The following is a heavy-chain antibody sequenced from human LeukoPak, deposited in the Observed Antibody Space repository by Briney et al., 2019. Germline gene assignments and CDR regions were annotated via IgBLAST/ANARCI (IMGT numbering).Heavy chain of an antibody. V-gene: IGHV4-39*01. CDR3: ARHSGGSYVYAFDM. J-gene: IGHJ3*02. CDR1: GGPISNTYF. Sequence: SETLSLTCTVSGGPISNTYFWGWIRPPPGKRLEWIGTIDYSGTTYYNPSLKSRVTISVDTSKNHFSLKLSSVTAPDTAVYYCARHSGGSYVYAFDMWGQGTMVTVSS. D-gene: IGHD1-26*01. CDR2: IDYSGTT.